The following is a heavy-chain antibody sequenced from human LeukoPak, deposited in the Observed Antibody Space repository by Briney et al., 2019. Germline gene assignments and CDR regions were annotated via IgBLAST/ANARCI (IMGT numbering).Heavy chain of an antibody. CDR2: LIPMFGIA. V-gene: IGHV1-69*13. D-gene: IGHD6-19*01. CDR1: GGTFSRYA. Sequence: ASVKVSCKASGGTFSRYAISWVRQAPGQGLEWMGGLIPMFGIANYAQKFQGRVTITADESTSTAYMELGSLRSEDTAVYYCARDRPYTGGWRGFDYWGQGTLVTVSS. CDR3: ARDRPYTGGWRGFDY. J-gene: IGHJ4*02.